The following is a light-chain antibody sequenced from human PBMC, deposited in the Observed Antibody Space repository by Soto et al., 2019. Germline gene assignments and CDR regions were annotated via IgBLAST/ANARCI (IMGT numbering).Light chain of an antibody. J-gene: IGKJ4*01. CDR3: QQYNNWPPLT. Sequence: IQMTQSPSFVSASVGDRVTITCRASQAVSTWLAWYQQKPGDAPKLLIYAASTLQSGVPSRFSGSGSGTEFTLTITSLQSEDFAVYYCQQYNNWPPLTFGGGTKVDIK. CDR2: AAS. V-gene: IGKV1-12*01. CDR1: QAVSTW.